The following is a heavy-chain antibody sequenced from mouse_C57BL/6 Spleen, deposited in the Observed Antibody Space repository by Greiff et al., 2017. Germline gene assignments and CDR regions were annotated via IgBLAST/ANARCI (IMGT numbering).Heavy chain of an antibody. Sequence: VQLQQSGAELVKPGASVKLSCTASGFNIKDYYMHWVKQRTEQGLEWIGRIDPEDGETKYASKFQGKATITADTSSNTAYLQLSSLTSEDTAVYYCAREGYCGSSSWFAYWGQGTLVTVSA. CDR3: AREGYCGSSSWFAY. J-gene: IGHJ3*01. D-gene: IGHD1-1*01. CDR1: GFNIKDYY. CDR2: IDPEDGET. V-gene: IGHV14-2*01.